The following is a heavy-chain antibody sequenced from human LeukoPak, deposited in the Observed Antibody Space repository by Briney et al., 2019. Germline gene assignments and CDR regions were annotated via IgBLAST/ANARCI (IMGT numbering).Heavy chain of an antibody. V-gene: IGHV4-59*01. J-gene: IGHJ6*03. D-gene: IGHD5-18*01. CDR3: ARRTRSFSYTYGDAYYYYYMDV. CDR2: IYYSGST. CDR1: GGSISSYY. Sequence: KASETLSLTCTVSGGSISSYYWSWIRQPPGKGLEWIGYIYYSGSTNYNPSLKSRVTISVDTSKNQFSLKLSSVTAADTAVYYCARRTRSFSYTYGDAYYYYYMDVWGKGTTVIVS.